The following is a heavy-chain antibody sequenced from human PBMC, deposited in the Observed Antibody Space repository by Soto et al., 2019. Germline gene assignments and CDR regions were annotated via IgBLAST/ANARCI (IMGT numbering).Heavy chain of an antibody. CDR3: ARGGGVYYFDY. V-gene: IGHV4-59*01. Sequence: SETLSLTCTVSGGSISTYYWSWIRQPPGKGLEWIGYIHYGGTTKYNPSLKSRVTISVDTSKNQFSLKLSSVTAADTAVYYCARGGGVYYFDYWGQGTLVTVSS. J-gene: IGHJ4*02. D-gene: IGHD2-8*02. CDR1: GGSISTYY. CDR2: IHYGGTT.